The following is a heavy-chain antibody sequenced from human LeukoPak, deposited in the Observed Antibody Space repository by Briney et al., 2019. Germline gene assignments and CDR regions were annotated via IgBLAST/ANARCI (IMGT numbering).Heavy chain of an antibody. D-gene: IGHD3-9*01. J-gene: IGHJ3*02. CDR2: ISAYNGNT. CDR1: GYTFTSYG. CDR3: ARGAASYYDILTGYFPHDAFDI. Sequence: ASVKVSCKASGYTFTSYGISWVRQAPGQGLEWMGWISAYNGNTNYAQKLQGRVTMTTDTSTSTAYMELRRLRSEDTAVYYCARGAASYYDILTGYFPHDAFDIWGQGTMVTVS. V-gene: IGHV1-18*01.